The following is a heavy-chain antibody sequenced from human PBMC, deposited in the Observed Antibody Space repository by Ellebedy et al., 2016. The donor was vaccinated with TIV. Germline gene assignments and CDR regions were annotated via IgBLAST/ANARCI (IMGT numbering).Heavy chain of an antibody. CDR3: ARDSYDSSGFDC. D-gene: IGHD3-22*01. CDR2: INPGGGGT. Sequence: AASVKVSCKASGYTFTSYGISWVRQAPGQGLEWMGMINPGGGGTTYAQKLRGRVTMTRDTSTSTVYMELSSLRSEDTAVYYCARDSYDSSGFDCWGQGTLVTVSS. CDR1: GYTFTSYG. V-gene: IGHV1-46*04. J-gene: IGHJ4*02.